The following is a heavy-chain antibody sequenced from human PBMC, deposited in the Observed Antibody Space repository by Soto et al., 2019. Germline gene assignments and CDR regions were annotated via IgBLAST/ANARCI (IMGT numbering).Heavy chain of an antibody. J-gene: IGHJ4*02. V-gene: IGHV3-30*03. D-gene: IGHD1-1*01. Sequence: GGSLRLSCEASGFSFSTVGMHWVRQAPGKGLEWVVLISHDGNRQFYAESVKGRFTVSRDRSKNTVHLQMNNVRAEDTAGDYWVRDKRTISGIFPGYWGQGPQVTVSS. CDR1: GFSFSTVG. CDR3: VRDKRTISGIFPGY. CDR2: ISHDGNRQ.